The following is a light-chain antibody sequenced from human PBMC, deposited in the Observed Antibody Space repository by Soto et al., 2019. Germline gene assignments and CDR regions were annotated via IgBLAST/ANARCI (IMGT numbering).Light chain of an antibody. CDR2: EVT. CDR1: TNDVGGYNY. CDR3: NSYTGSNNYV. V-gene: IGLV2-14*01. J-gene: IGLJ1*01. Sequence: QSALTQPASVSGSPGQSITISCTGTTNDVGGYNYVSWYQQHPGKAPKLLIFEVTSRPSGVSHRFSGSKSGNTASLTISALQAEDEADYFCNSYTGSNNYVFGTGTKVTVL.